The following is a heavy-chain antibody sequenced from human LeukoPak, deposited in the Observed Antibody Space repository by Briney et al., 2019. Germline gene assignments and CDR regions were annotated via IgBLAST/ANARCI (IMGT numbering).Heavy chain of an antibody. CDR3: ARVNYWLLDY. J-gene: IGHJ4*02. D-gene: IGHD1-7*01. CDR2: IYYSAST. Sequence: SETLSLTCTVSGGSISSGGYYWSWIRQHPGRGLEWIGYIYYSASTYYNPSLKSRVTISVDTSKNQFSLKLSSVTAADTAVDYCARVNYWLLDYWGQGTLVTVSS. CDR1: GGSISSGGYY. V-gene: IGHV4-31*03.